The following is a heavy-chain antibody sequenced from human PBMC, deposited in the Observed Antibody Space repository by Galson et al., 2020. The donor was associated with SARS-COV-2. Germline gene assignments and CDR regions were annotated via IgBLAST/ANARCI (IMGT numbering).Heavy chain of an antibody. J-gene: IGHJ4*02. V-gene: IGHV1-18*01. CDR1: GYTFISYG. CDR3: ARAWDSSTWKTYFDY. Sequence: ASVKVSCKASGYTFISYGISWVRQAPGQGLEWMGWSSDYNGNTNYAQRLQGRVTMTTDTSTRTAYMELRSLRSDDTAVYYCARAWDSSTWKTYFDYWGQGTLVTVSS. D-gene: IGHD6-13*01. CDR2: SSDYNGNT.